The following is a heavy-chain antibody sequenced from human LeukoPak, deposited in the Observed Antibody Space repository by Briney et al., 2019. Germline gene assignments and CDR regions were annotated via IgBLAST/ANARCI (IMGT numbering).Heavy chain of an antibody. CDR1: GFTFSDHY. Sequence: GGSLRLSCAASGFTFSDHYIDWVRQAPGKGLEWVARSRKKVNSYTTEYAASVKGRFTILRDDSKSSVYLQMNSLRAEDTAVYYCARESWGFDYWGQGTLVTVSS. J-gene: IGHJ4*02. CDR3: ARESWGFDY. D-gene: IGHD7-27*01. V-gene: IGHV3-72*01. CDR2: SRKKVNSYTT.